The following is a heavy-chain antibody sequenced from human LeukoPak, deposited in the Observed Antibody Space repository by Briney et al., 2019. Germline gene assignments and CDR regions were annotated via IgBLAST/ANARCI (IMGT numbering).Heavy chain of an antibody. CDR3: ARGRVKYSYGYESNY. CDR2: IIPIFGTA. D-gene: IGHD5-18*01. CDR1: GGTFSSDA. J-gene: IGHJ4*02. V-gene: IGHV1-69*05. Sequence: SVKVSCKXSGGTFSSDAISWVRQAPRQGLEWMGGIIPIFGTANYAQKFQGRVTITTDESTSTAYMELSSLRSEDTAVYYCARGRVKYSYGYESNYWGQGTLVTVSS.